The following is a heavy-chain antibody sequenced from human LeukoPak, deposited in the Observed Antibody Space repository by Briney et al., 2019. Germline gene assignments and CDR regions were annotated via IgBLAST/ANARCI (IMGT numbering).Heavy chain of an antibody. Sequence: ASVKVSCKASGYTFTSYDINWVPQATGQGLEWMGWMNPNSGNTGYAQKFQGRVTITRNTSISTAYMELSSLRSEDTAVYYRARVGVLDCSSTSCYHYYYYMDVWGKGTTVTVSS. V-gene: IGHV1-8*03. J-gene: IGHJ6*03. CDR2: MNPNSGNT. D-gene: IGHD2-2*01. CDR3: ARVGVLDCSSTSCYHYYYYMDV. CDR1: GYTFTSYD.